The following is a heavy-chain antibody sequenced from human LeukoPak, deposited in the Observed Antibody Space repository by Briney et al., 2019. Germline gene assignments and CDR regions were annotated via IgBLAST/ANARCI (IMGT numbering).Heavy chain of an antibody. V-gene: IGHV3-21*01. J-gene: IGHJ4*02. CDR2: ISSSSSYI. Sequence: GGSLRLSCAASGFTFSSYSMNWVRQAPGKGLEWVSSISSSSSYIYYADSVKGRLTTSRDNAKNSLFLQMDSLRAEDTAVYYCARPMEGYSGSGSWYFDYWGQGTLVTVSS. CDR1: GFTFSSYS. CDR3: ARPMEGYSGSGSWYFDY. D-gene: IGHD3-10*01.